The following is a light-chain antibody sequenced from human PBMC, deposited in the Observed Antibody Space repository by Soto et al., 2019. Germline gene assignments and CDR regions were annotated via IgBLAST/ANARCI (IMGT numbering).Light chain of an antibody. CDR2: DVS. CDR1: SSDIGSYNY. J-gene: IGLJ2*01. Sequence: QSVLTQPASVSGSPGQSITISCTGTSSDIGSYNYVSWYQQHPGKAPKLMIYDVSNRPSGVSDRFSGSKSDNTASLTISGLQAEDGADYYCSSYTSSSPLVFGGGTQLTVL. CDR3: SSYTSSSPLV. V-gene: IGLV2-14*01.